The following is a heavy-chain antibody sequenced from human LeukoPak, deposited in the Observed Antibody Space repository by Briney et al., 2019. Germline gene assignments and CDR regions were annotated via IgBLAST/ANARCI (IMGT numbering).Heavy chain of an antibody. Sequence: SETLSLTCTVSGGSISSYYWSWIRQPPGKGLECIGYIYFSGSTNYSPSLKSRVTISVDTSKNQFSLKLTSVTAADTAVYYCARLRYSGYVKYCFDYWGQGTLVTVSS. V-gene: IGHV4-59*01. CDR1: GGSISSYY. D-gene: IGHD5-12*01. CDR3: ARLRYSGYVKYCFDY. CDR2: IYFSGST. J-gene: IGHJ4*02.